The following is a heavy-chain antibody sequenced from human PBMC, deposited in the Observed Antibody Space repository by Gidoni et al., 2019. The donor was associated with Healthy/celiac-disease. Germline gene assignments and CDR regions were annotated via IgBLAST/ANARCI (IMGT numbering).Heavy chain of an antibody. CDR3: AKCLWPISSYYGMDV. D-gene: IGHD3-10*01. CDR1: GFTFSSYG. V-gene: IGHV3-30*18. Sequence: GFTFSSYGMHWVRQAPGKGLEWVAVISYDGSNKYYADSVKGRFTISRDNSKNTLYLQMNSLRAEDTAVYYCAKCLWPISSYYGMDVWGQGTTVTVSS. J-gene: IGHJ6*02. CDR2: ISYDGSNK.